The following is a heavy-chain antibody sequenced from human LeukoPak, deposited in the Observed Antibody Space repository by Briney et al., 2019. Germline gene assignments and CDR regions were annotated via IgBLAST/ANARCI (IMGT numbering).Heavy chain of an antibody. CDR1: GYNFTGNY. D-gene: IGHD6-6*01. CDR3: ARSLVN. J-gene: IGHJ4*02. V-gene: IGHV1-2*02. CDR2: INSNSGGT. Sequence: GASVKVSCKASGYNFTGNYMHWVRQAPGQGLEWMGWINSNSGGTKYAQQFQGRITMTRDTSIRTAYMELRSLRSDDTAMYYCARSLVNWGRGTLVTVFS.